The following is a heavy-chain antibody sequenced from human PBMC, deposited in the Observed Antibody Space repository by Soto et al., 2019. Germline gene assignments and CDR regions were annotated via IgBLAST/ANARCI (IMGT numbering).Heavy chain of an antibody. J-gene: IGHJ4*02. D-gene: IGHD1-1*01. V-gene: IGHV3-30-3*01. CDR3: AREGRWLQLQAGLCVY. CDR1: GFTFSSYA. Sequence: VQLLESGGGLVQPGGSLRLSCAASGFTFSSYAMHWVRQAPGKGLEWVAVISYDGSNKYYADSVKGRFTISRDNSKNTLYLQMNSLRAEDTAVYYCAREGRWLQLQAGLCVYWGQGTLVTVSS. CDR2: ISYDGSNK.